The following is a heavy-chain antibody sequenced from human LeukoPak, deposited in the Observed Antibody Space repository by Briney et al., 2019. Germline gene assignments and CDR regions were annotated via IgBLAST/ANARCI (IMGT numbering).Heavy chain of an antibody. V-gene: IGHV3-21*01. CDR3: AGDVELGRRTLFDY. Sequence: GGSLRLSCVVSGFRFSNHAMTWVRQAPGKGLEWVSSISSSSSYIYYADSVKGRFTVSRDNAKNSLYLQMNSLRAEDTAVYYCAGDVELGRRTLFDYWGQGTLVTVSS. J-gene: IGHJ4*02. D-gene: IGHD1-1*01. CDR2: ISSSSSYI. CDR1: GFRFSNHA.